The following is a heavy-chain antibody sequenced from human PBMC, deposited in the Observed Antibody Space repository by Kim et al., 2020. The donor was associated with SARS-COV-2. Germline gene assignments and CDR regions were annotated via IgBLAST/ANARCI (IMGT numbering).Heavy chain of an antibody. CDR3: EKDGQQPGIAVAATVFDY. CDR1: GFTFSSYG. J-gene: IGHJ4*02. Sequence: GGSLRLSCAASGFTFSSYGMHWVRQAPGKGLEWVAVISYDGSNKYYADSVKGRFTISRDNSKNTLYLQMNSLRAEDTAVYYCEKDGQQPGIAVAATVFDYWGQGTLVTVSS. V-gene: IGHV3-30*18. D-gene: IGHD6-19*01. CDR2: ISYDGSNK.